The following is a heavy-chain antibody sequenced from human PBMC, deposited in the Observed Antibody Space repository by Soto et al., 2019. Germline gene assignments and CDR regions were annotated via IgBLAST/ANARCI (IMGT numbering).Heavy chain of an antibody. CDR2: IYYSGST. CDR1: GGSISSYY. V-gene: IGHV4-59*08. J-gene: IGHJ6*03. Sequence: SETLSLTCTVSGGSISSYYWSWIRQPPGKGLEWIGYIYYSGSTNYNPSLKSRVTISVDTSKNQFSLKLSSVTAADTAVYYCARHHGDYYYYMDVWGKGTTVTVSS. CDR3: ARHHGDYYYYMDV. D-gene: IGHD4-17*01.